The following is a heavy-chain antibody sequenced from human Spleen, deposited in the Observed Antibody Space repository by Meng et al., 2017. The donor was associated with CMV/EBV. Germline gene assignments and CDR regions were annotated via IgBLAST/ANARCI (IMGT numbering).Heavy chain of an antibody. D-gene: IGHD4/OR15-4a*01. CDR2: IYLGDSDT. V-gene: IGHV5-51*01. CDR3: ARASMVVTQYFDY. J-gene: IGHJ4*02. Sequence: GESLKISCKGSGYSFTSYWIGWVRQMPGQGLEWMGIIYLGDSDTTYSPSFQGQVTISADKSITTAYLQWSSLKASDTAMYYCARASMVVTQYFDYWGPGTLVTVSS. CDR1: GYSFTSYW.